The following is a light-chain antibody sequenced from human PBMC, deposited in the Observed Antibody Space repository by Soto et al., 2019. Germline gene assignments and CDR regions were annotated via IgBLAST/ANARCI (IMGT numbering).Light chain of an antibody. J-gene: IGLJ2*01. CDR3: LLSYSGARV. Sequence: QAVVTQEPSLTVSPGGTVTLTCGSSTGAVTSGHYPYWFQQKPGQAPRTLIFDTTNRHSWTPARFSGSLLGGKAALTLSGAQPDDEADYYCLLSYSGARVFGGGTKVTVL. V-gene: IGLV7-46*01. CDR2: DTT. CDR1: TGAVTSGHY.